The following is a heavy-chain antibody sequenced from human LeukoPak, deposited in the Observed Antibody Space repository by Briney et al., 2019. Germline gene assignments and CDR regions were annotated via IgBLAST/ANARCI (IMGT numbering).Heavy chain of an antibody. J-gene: IGHJ4*02. Sequence: PSGTLSLTCAVSGYSISSGYYWGWIRQPPGKGLEWIGTIFHSGNTYYNPSLKSRVTISVDTSKNQFSLKLSSVTAADTAVYYCATGWILGATLTYWGQGTLVTVSS. CDR1: GYSISSGYY. CDR2: IFHSGNT. V-gene: IGHV4-38-2*01. CDR3: ATGWILGATLTY. D-gene: IGHD1-26*01.